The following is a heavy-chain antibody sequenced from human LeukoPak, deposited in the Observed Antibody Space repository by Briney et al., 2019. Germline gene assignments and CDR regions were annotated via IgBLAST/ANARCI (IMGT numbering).Heavy chain of an antibody. CDR3: ARDLRVYDSSGYYYPMGY. Sequence: ASVKVSCKASGYTFTSYYMHWVRQAPGQGLEWMGLINPSGGSTSYAQKFQGRVTMTRDTSTSTVYMELSSLRSEDTAVYYCARDLRVYDSSGYYYPMGYWGQGTLVTVSS. J-gene: IGHJ4*02. D-gene: IGHD3-22*01. CDR2: INPSGGST. V-gene: IGHV1-46*01. CDR1: GYTFTSYY.